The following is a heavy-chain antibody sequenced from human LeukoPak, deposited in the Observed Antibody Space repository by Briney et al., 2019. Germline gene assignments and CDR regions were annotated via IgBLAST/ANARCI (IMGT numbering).Heavy chain of an antibody. J-gene: IGHJ4*02. Sequence: GGSLTLSCAASGFTFSDYYMSWIRQAPGKGLEWVSYISSSSSYTNYADSVKGRFTISRDNAKNSLYLQMNSLRAEDTAVYYCARDGDGYNHYFDYWGQGTLVTVSS. D-gene: IGHD5-24*01. CDR1: GFTFSDYY. V-gene: IGHV3-11*05. CDR2: ISSSSSYT. CDR3: ARDGDGYNHYFDY.